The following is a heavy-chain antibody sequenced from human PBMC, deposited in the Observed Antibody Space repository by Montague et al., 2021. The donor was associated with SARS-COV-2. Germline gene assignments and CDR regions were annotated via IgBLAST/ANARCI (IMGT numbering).Heavy chain of an antibody. CDR2: INHSGSA. D-gene: IGHD3-10*01. J-gene: IGHJ6*03. Sequence: SETLSLTCAVYGGSFSGYYWNWIRQPPGKGLEWIGEINHSGSANYNPSLKRRVTISVDMSKNQFSLKLNSVTAADTAVYYCARLRDGVVPSPILGVGPFYSYYYMDVWGRGTPVTVSS. CDR3: ARLRDGVVPSPILGVGPFYSYYYMDV. V-gene: IGHV4-34*01. CDR1: GGSFSGYY.